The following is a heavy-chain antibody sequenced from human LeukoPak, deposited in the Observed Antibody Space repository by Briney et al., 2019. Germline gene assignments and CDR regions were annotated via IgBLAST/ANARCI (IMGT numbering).Heavy chain of an antibody. Sequence: ASQTLSLTCTVCSGSVSSGNYYWTWIRQPAGKGLEWIGRIYTSGSTNYNPSLKSRVTISIDASKNQFSLRLSSVTAADTAVYYCTRGGELMNYWGQGTLVTVSS. CDR1: SGSVSSGNYY. D-gene: IGHD1-26*01. V-gene: IGHV4-61*02. J-gene: IGHJ4*02. CDR2: IYTSGST. CDR3: TRGGELMNY.